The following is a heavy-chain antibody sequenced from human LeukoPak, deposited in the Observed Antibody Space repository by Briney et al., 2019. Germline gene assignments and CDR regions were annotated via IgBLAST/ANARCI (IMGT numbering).Heavy chain of an antibody. V-gene: IGHV3-21*01. CDR1: GFTFSSYS. Sequence: GGSLRLSCAASGFTFSSYSMNWVRQAPGKGLEWVSSISSSGSYIYYADSVKGRFTISRDNAKNSLYPQMNSLRAEDTAVYYCARALTAASDYWGQGTLVTVSS. CDR3: ARALTAASDY. J-gene: IGHJ4*02. CDR2: ISSSGSYI. D-gene: IGHD2-2*01.